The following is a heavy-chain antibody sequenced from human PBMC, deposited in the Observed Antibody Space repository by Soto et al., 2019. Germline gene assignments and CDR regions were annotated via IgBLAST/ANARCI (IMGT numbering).Heavy chain of an antibody. CDR2: ISSSGTI. Sequence: GGSLRLSCAASGFSFSDYYMSWIRQAPGRGLEWVSYISSSGTIYYADPVKGRFTISRDNAKNSLYLQMNSLRAEDTAMYYRARDLGYYDSSGYFDYWGQGTLVTVSS. V-gene: IGHV3-11*01. D-gene: IGHD3-22*01. CDR1: GFSFSDYY. CDR3: ARDLGYYDSSGYFDY. J-gene: IGHJ4*02.